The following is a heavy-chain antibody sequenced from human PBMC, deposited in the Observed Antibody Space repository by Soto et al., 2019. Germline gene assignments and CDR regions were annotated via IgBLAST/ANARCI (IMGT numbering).Heavy chain of an antibody. J-gene: IGHJ4*02. D-gene: IGHD3-22*01. CDR2: IYMDGRT. V-gene: IGHV3-53*01. Sequence: EVQLVESGGGLIQPGGSLRLSCAASGFTVSSNYMSWVRQAPGKGLEWVSVIYMDGRTYNADSVKGRFTISRDNSKNTLYLQMNRLRAEDTAVYYCERGLGRGYDDSRGHFHLDYWGQGPLVTVSS. CDR1: GFTVSSNY. CDR3: ERGLGRGYDDSRGHFHLDY.